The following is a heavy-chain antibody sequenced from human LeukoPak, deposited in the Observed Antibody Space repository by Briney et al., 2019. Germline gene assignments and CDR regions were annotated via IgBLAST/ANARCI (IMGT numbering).Heavy chain of an antibody. CDR2: ISSSSSTI. V-gene: IGHV3-48*01. Sequence: GGSLRLSCAASGFTFSSYSMNWVRQAPGKGLEGVSYISSSSSTIYYADSVKGRFTISKANDKNSLYLQMNSLRAEDTAVYYCARDVQEDFWSGYAPVYYYYYMDVWGKGTTVTVSS. J-gene: IGHJ6*03. CDR1: GFTFSSYS. CDR3: ARDVQEDFWSGYAPVYYYYYMDV. D-gene: IGHD3-3*01.